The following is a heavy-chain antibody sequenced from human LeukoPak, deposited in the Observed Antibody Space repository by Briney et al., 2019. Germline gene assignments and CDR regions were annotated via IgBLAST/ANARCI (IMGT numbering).Heavy chain of an antibody. CDR2: ISSGGRTI. Sequence: GGSLRLSCAASGFTFSSYEMNWVRQAPGKGLEWVSYISSGGRTIYYADSVKGRFTISRDNAKNSLYLLMNSLRVDDTAVYYCARSTYSSSSDAFDIWGQGTMVTVSS. J-gene: IGHJ3*02. D-gene: IGHD6-13*01. V-gene: IGHV3-48*03. CDR1: GFTFSSYE. CDR3: ARSTYSSSSDAFDI.